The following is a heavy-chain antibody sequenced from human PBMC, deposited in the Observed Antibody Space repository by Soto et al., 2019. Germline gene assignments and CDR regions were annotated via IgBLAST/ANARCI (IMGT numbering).Heavy chain of an antibody. V-gene: IGHV5-51*01. J-gene: IGHJ6*02. CDR1: GYRFTIYW. CDR3: ARHQVLRYFDWSTSYGMDV. D-gene: IGHD3-9*01. Sequence: ASLKISCKGSGYRFTIYWIGWVRQIPGKGLEWMGIIYPGDSDTRYSPSFQGQVTISADKSISTAYLQWSSLKASDTAMYYCARHQVLRYFDWSTSYGMDVWGQGTTVTVSS. CDR2: IYPGDSDT.